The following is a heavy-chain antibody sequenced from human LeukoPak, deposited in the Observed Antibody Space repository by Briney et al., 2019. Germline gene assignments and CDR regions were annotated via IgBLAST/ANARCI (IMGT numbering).Heavy chain of an antibody. CDR3: ARADYGDYMDY. V-gene: IGHV1-18*01. CDR1: GYTFTSYG. Sequence: GASVTVSCKASGYTFTSYGISWVRQAPGQGLEGMGCISAYNGNTNYAQKLQRRVTMTTDTSTSTAYMELRSLRSDDTAVYYCARADYGDYMDYWGQGTLVTVSS. J-gene: IGHJ4*02. D-gene: IGHD4-17*01. CDR2: ISAYNGNT.